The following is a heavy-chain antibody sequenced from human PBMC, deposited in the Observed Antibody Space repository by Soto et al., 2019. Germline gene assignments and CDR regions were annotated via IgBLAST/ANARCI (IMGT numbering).Heavy chain of an antibody. Sequence: PSETLSLTCTVSGGSISSGGYYWSWIRQHPGKGLEWIGYIYYSGSTYYNPSLKSRVTISVDTSKNQFSLKLSSVTAADTAVYYCARDGSGSYRGKYFDYWGQGTLVTVSS. CDR2: IYYSGST. CDR1: GGSISSGGYY. CDR3: ARDGSGSYRGKYFDY. V-gene: IGHV4-31*03. J-gene: IGHJ4*02. D-gene: IGHD3-10*01.